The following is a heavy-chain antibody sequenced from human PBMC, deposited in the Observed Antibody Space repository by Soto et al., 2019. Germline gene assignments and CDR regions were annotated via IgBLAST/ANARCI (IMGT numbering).Heavy chain of an antibody. CDR1: GFTFSSYA. CDR3: ARLSTNSWTDY. V-gene: IGHV3-23*01. J-gene: IGHJ4*02. D-gene: IGHD2-2*01. Sequence: PGGSLRLSCVVSGFTFSSYAMIWVRQAPGKGLEWVSGISNDVGSTNYAGSVKGRFTISRDNSKNTLYLQMNSLRAEDTAVYFCARLSTNSWTDYWGQGTLVTVSS. CDR2: ISNDVGST.